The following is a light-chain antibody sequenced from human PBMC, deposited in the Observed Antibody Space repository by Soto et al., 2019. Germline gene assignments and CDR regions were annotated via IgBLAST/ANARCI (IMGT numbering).Light chain of an antibody. CDR3: TSYTSGTYV. V-gene: IGLV2-14*01. Sequence: QSAPTQPASVSGSPGQSITISCTGTSSDVGSYKYVSWYQQHPGKAPKLMIFEVSNRPSGVSNRFSGSKSGNTASLTISGLQAEDEADYYCTSYTSGTYVFGTGTKLTVL. J-gene: IGLJ1*01. CDR2: EVS. CDR1: SSDVGSYKY.